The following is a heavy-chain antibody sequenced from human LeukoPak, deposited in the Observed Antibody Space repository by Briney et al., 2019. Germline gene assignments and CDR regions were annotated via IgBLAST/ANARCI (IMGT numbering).Heavy chain of an antibody. V-gene: IGHV3-23*01. Sequence: GGSLRLSSAASEFSFSSYDMSWVRHTLEKGLEWLSPISGEGVTFYADSVKGRFTISRDKSKNTLYLKMNSLRTDHTAIYYCAKGPNCGSWRAVHYWGQGSLVTVSS. CDR2: ISGEGVT. CDR3: AKGPNCGSWRAVHY. J-gene: IGHJ4*02. CDR1: EFSFSSYD. D-gene: IGHD3-10*01.